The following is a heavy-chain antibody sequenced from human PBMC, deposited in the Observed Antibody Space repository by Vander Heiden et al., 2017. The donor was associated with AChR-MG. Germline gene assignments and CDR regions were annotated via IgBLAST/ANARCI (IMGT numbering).Heavy chain of an antibody. CDR2: ISASGGST. D-gene: IGHD3-10*01. CDR1: GFTFSIYA. J-gene: IGHJ4*02. V-gene: IGHV3-23*01. CDR3: AKRGSGNFYDY. Sequence: EVQLLESGGGLVQPGGSLRLSCAASGFTFSIYAMNWVRQAPGKGLGWVSAISASGGSTFYADSVKGRFTISRDNSKNTLYLQMNSLRAEDMAVYYCAKRGSGNFYDYWGQGALVTVSS.